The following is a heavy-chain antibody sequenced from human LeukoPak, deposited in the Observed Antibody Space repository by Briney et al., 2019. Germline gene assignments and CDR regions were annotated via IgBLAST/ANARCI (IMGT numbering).Heavy chain of an antibody. CDR2: INPDTGDK. J-gene: IGHJ4*02. D-gene: IGHD2-21*02. CDR3: ARTTSMTASGYDY. V-gene: IGHV1-8*03. Sequence: VASVKVSCKASGYTFTNYHINWVRQASGQGLEWMTWINPDTGDKGYARKFQDRVTIITDTSISTAYMELSSLSSEDTAVYFCARTTSMTASGYDYWGQGTLVTVSS. CDR1: GYTFTNYH.